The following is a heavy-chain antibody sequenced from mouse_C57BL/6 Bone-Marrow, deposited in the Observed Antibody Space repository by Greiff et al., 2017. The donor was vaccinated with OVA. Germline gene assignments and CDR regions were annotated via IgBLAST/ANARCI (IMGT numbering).Heavy chain of an antibody. Sequence: QVQLKQPGAELVKPGASVKLSCKASGYTFTSYWMQWVKQRPGQGLEWIGEIDPSDSYTNYNQKFKGKATLTVDTSSSTAYMQLSSLTSEDSAVYYCARRPITTVVAFDYWGQGTTLTVSS. V-gene: IGHV1-50*01. D-gene: IGHD1-1*01. CDR2: IDPSDSYT. J-gene: IGHJ2*01. CDR3: ARRPITTVVAFDY. CDR1: GYTFTSYW.